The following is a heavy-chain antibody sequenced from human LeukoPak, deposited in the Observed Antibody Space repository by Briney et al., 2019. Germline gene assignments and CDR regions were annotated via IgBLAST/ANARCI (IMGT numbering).Heavy chain of an antibody. Sequence: GGSLRLSCAASGFTFSSYSMNWVRQAPGKGLEWVSSISSSSSYIYYADSVKGRFTISRDNAKNSLYLQMNSLRAEDTAVDYCARGLSSVVSTWGQGTLVTVSS. J-gene: IGHJ5*02. CDR3: ARGLSSVVST. CDR2: ISSSSSYI. V-gene: IGHV3-21*01. CDR1: GFTFSSYS. D-gene: IGHD3-22*01.